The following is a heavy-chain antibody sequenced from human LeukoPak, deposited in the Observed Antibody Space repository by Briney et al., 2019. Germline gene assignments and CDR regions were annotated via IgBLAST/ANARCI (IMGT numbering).Heavy chain of an antibody. CDR3: ARHGDVRYFDWLKDGFDY. CDR1: GGSISSYY. J-gene: IGHJ4*02. D-gene: IGHD3-9*01. CDR2: IYNSGIT. Sequence: PSETLSLTCTVFGGSISSYYWSWIRKPPGKGLEWIGYIYNSGITNKNPSLKSRVTISGGTSKNQFSLKLSSVTAADTAVYYCARHGDVRYFDWLKDGFDYWGQGTLVTVSS. V-gene: IGHV4-4*09.